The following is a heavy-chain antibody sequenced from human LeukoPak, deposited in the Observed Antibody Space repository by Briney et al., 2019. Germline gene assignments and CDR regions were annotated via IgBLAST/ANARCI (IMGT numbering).Heavy chain of an antibody. D-gene: IGHD2-21*01. J-gene: IGHJ4*02. Sequence: GESLQISCQGSGYSFTSYWIGWVRQVPGKGLEWMGIIYPGDSDTRYSPSFQGQVTISADKSISTAYLQWSSLKASDTAMYYCARRVTNRYYSDYWGQGTLVTVSS. CDR3: ARRVTNRYYSDY. CDR1: GYSFTSYW. V-gene: IGHV5-51*01. CDR2: IYPGDSDT.